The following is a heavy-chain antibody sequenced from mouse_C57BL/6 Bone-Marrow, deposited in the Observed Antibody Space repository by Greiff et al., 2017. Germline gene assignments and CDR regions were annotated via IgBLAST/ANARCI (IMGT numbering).Heavy chain of an antibody. Sequence: QVQLQQSGAELVKPGASVKVSCKASGYTFTSYWMHWVKQRPGQGLEWIGRIHPSDSDTNYNQKFKGKATLTVDKSSSTAYMQLISLTSEDSAVYYCAPLYYDFFAYWGQGTLVTVSA. CDR3: APLYYDFFAY. CDR1: GYTFTSYW. J-gene: IGHJ3*01. V-gene: IGHV1-74*01. D-gene: IGHD2-4*01. CDR2: IHPSDSDT.